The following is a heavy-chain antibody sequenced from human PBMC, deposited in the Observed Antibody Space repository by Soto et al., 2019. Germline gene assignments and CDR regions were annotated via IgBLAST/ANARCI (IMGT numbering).Heavy chain of an antibody. V-gene: IGHV3-53*01. CDR2: IYTRGTT. Sequence: PGGSLRLSCSASGFSVNNNYMTWVRQAPGRRPEWVAVIYTRGTTHYADFATGRFTFSRDNSKNTLYLQMDSLRPEDTAVYYCAKLWGYYFESWGPGTLVTVP. CDR1: GFSVNNNY. D-gene: IGHD2-21*01. CDR3: AKLWGYYFES. J-gene: IGHJ4*02.